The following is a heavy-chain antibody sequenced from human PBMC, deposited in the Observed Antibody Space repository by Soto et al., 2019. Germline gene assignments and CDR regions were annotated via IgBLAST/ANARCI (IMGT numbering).Heavy chain of an antibody. J-gene: IGHJ4*02. CDR2: ISWDGGSV. D-gene: IGHD6-19*01. CDR1: GFIFDDYA. V-gene: IGHV3-9*01. Sequence: EVRLVESGGGLVQPGRSLRLSCAASGFIFDDYAMHWVRLAPGRGLEWVASISWDGGSVGYEDSVRGRFTISRDNAKTSLYLQMNSLRPDDTALYYCARDSERQWLASGDFEYWGQGTLVSVSS. CDR3: ARDSERQWLASGDFEY.